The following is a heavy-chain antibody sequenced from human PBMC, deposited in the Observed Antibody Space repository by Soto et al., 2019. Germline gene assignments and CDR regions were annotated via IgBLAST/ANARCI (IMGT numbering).Heavy chain of an antibody. CDR1: SGSINSYY. J-gene: IGHJ6*03. CDR3: ARLGYCSSTSCYGGYYYYYMDV. Sequence: SETLSLTCPVSSGSINSYYWRWIRQPPWKGLDRIGYIYYSGSTNYTPSLKSRVTISVDTSKNQFSLKLSSVTAADTAVYYCARLGYCSSTSCYGGYYYYYMDVWGKGTTVTVSS. V-gene: IGHV4-59*08. D-gene: IGHD2-2*01. CDR2: IYYSGST.